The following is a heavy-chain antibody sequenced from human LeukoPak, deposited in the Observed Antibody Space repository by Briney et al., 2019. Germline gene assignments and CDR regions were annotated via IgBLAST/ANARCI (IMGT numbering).Heavy chain of an antibody. CDR3: ARDRRIAAFDY. CDR2: ISSSSSTI. V-gene: IGHV3-48*01. Sequence: GGSLRLSCAASGFTFSSYSMNWVRQAPGKGLEWVSYISSSSSTIYYADSVKGRFTISRDNAKNSLYLQMNSLRAEDTAVYYCARDRRIAAFDYWGQGTLVTVSS. J-gene: IGHJ4*02. D-gene: IGHD6-25*01. CDR1: GFTFSSYS.